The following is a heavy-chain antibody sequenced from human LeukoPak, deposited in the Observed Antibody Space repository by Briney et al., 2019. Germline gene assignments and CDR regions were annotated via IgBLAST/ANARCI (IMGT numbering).Heavy chain of an antibody. V-gene: IGHV4-4*07. CDR2: IHASGTT. Sequence: SETLSLTCNVSGGSISSYFWTWIRQPAGEGLEWIGRIHASGTTNYNPSLKSRVSMSVDTSKNQFSLKLTSVTAADTAVYFCARGGADVYGRAFDYWGQGTLVSVSS. CDR1: GGSISSYF. CDR3: ARGGADVYGRAFDY. D-gene: IGHD3-10*01. J-gene: IGHJ4*02.